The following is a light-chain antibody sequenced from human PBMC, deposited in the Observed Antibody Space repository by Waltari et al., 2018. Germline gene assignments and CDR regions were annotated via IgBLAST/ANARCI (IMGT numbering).Light chain of an antibody. J-gene: IGKJ2*01. V-gene: IGKV2-30*02. CDR1: QSLVHSDGNTH. CDR2: RVS. CDR3: MQGTHWPYT. Sequence: DVVMTQSPLSLPVTLGQPASLSCKSSQSLVHSDGNTHLNWFHQRPGQSPRRLIYRVSNRDPGVPDRFSGGGPGTDFTLKISRVEAEDVGVYYCMQGTHWPYTFGQGTRLDIK.